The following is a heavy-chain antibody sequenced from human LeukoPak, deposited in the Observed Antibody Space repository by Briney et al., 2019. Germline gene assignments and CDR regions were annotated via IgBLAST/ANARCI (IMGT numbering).Heavy chain of an antibody. J-gene: IGHJ4*02. V-gene: IGHV3-33*01. D-gene: IGHD2-2*01. CDR3: ARNEYQLPRSTLFDY. CDR1: GFTFSSYG. Sequence: GGSLRLSYAASGFTFSSYGMHWVRQAPGKGLEWVAVIWYDGSNKYYADSVKGRFTISRDNSKNTLYLQMNSLRAEDSAVYYCARNEYQLPRSTLFDYWGQGTLVTVSS. CDR2: IWYDGSNK.